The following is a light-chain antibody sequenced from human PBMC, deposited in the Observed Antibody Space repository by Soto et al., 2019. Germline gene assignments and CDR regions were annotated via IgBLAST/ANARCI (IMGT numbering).Light chain of an antibody. CDR3: QQYGSSPFN. Sequence: EIVLTPSPATLSFSPVEIATLSCRASQSVSSYLAWYQQKPGQAPRLLIYDASNRATGIPDRFSGSGSGTDFTLTISRLEPEDFAVYYCQQYGSSPFNCGPGTTGDIK. CDR2: DAS. J-gene: IGKJ3*01. CDR1: QSVSSY. V-gene: IGKV3-20*01.